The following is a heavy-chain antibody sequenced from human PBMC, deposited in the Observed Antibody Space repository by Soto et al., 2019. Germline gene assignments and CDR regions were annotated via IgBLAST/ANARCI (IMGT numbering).Heavy chain of an antibody. CDR2: IYSSGST. J-gene: IGHJ4*02. CDR1: GGSISIGGYY. D-gene: IGHD2-15*01. Sequence: SETLSLTCTVSGGSISIGGYYWNWIRQHPGKDLEWIGYIYSSGSTSYNPSLKSRVTISVDTSKNQFSLKLTSVTAADTAVYYCARDPYCTASSCPGPLDFWGQGTLVTVSS. V-gene: IGHV4-31*03. CDR3: ARDPYCTASSCPGPLDF.